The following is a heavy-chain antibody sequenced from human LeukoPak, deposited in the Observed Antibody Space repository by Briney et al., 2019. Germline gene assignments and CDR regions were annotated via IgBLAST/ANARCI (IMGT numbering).Heavy chain of an antibody. CDR1: GFTFSNYW. CDR2: IYIDVTET. Sequence: GRSLRLSCVASGFTFSNYWMHWVCQAPGKGLVWGSRIYIDVTETTYADSAKGRFTISRDNAKNTLYLQMNSLRAEDTAVYYCARGGNGGNSLDYWGQGALITVSS. J-gene: IGHJ4*02. D-gene: IGHD4-23*01. CDR3: ARGGNGGNSLDY. V-gene: IGHV3-74*03.